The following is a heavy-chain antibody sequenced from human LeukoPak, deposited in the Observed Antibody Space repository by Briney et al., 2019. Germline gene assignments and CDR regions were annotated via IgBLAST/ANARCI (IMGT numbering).Heavy chain of an antibody. CDR2: ISSSSSTI. Sequence: PGGSLRLSCVASGFTFSSYSMNWVRQAPWKGLEWVSYISSSSSTIYYADSVKGRFTISRDNAKNSLYLQMNSLRAEDTAVYYCAREWNPYCSSTSCYPTFDYWGQGTLVTVSS. D-gene: IGHD2-2*01. V-gene: IGHV3-48*01. CDR1: GFTFSSYS. CDR3: AREWNPYCSSTSCYPTFDY. J-gene: IGHJ4*02.